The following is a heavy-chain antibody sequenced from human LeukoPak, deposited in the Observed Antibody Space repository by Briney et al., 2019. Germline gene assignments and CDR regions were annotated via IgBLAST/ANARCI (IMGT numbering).Heavy chain of an antibody. CDR2: IKQAGSEN. CDR3: AREPYGPGTYLQY. CDR1: GFMFSSYW. Sequence: GGSPRLSCAASGFMFSSYWMTWVRQAPGKGLEWVANIKQAGSENSYVDSLKGRFTISRDNAKNSLYLQINSLRAEDTAVYYCAREPYGPGTYLQYWGQGTLVIVSS. J-gene: IGHJ1*01. D-gene: IGHD3-10*01. V-gene: IGHV3-7*01.